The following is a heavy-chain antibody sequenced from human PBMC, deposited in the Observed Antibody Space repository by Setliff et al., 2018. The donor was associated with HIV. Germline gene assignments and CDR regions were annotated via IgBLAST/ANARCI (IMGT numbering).Heavy chain of an antibody. CDR1: GYSLSSDYY. J-gene: IGHJ4*02. CDR3: ARGGGPDTNFDL. V-gene: IGHV4-38-2*01. Sequence: PSETLSLTCAVSGYSLSSDYYWGWIRQPPGKGLEWIASIYHSGSTYYKPSLKSRVTISVDTSKNQFSLRLSSVTAADRAVYYCARGGGPDTNFDLWGQGTLVTVSS. D-gene: IGHD5-18*01. CDR2: IYHSGST.